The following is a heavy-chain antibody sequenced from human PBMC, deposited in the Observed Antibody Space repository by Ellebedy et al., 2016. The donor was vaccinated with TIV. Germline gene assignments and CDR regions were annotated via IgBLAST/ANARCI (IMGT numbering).Heavy chain of an antibody. CDR1: GFTFSPYA. D-gene: IGHD1-1*01. V-gene: IGHV3-69-1*01. CDR2: IVGSGAE. Sequence: GESLKISCAASGFTFSPYAMAWVRQAPGKGLEWVSGIVGSGAEKYADSVQGRFTISRDNAKNSLFLQMNNLRAEDTAVYFCARHTTMAYLFDFWGQGALVTVSS. J-gene: IGHJ4*02. CDR3: ARHTTMAYLFDF.